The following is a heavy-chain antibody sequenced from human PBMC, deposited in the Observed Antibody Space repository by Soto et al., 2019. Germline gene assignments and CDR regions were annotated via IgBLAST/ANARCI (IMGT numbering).Heavy chain of an antibody. CDR1: GFTFSSYA. D-gene: IGHD2-15*01. CDR3: ARGLCGCSGGSCYFGVHYYYGMDV. V-gene: IGHV3-30-3*01. Sequence: QVQLVESGGGVVQPGRSLRLSCAASGFTFSSYAMHWVRQAPGKGLEWVAVISYDGSNKYYADSVKGRFTISRDNSKNTLHLQRNSLRAEDTAVYYGARGLCGCSGGSCYFGVHYYYGMDVGGQGTTVTVSS. J-gene: IGHJ6*02. CDR2: ISYDGSNK.